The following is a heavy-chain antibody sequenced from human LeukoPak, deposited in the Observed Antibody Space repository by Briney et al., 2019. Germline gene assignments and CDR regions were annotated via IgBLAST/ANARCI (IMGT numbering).Heavy chain of an antibody. CDR2: FHYTRNT. CDR1: GSSMNNYY. Sequence: SETLSLTCTVSGSSMNNYYWTWIRQSPGKGLEWIGYFHYTRNTNYNPSLRGRVTMSADTSKNQFSLKLNSVTAADTAVYYCARRVRATAGGDYFDYWGQGTLVTVSS. J-gene: IGHJ4*02. CDR3: ARRVRATAGGDYFDY. V-gene: IGHV4-59*08. D-gene: IGHD6-13*01.